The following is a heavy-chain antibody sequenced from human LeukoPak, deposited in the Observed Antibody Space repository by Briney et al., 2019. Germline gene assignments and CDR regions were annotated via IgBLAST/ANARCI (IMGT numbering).Heavy chain of an antibody. CDR1: GFTFSSYG. V-gene: IGHV3-33*01. CDR3: ARLSIREDFWSGYPHVNLGYYYYGMDV. J-gene: IGHJ6*02. D-gene: IGHD3-3*01. Sequence: GGSLRLSCAASGFTFSSYGMHWVRQAPGKGLEWVAFIWNDGSRKYNADSVKGRFTISRDNFENMLYLQINSLRVEDTAVYYCARLSIREDFWSGYPHVNLGYYYYGMDVWGQGTTVTVSS. CDR2: IWNDGSRK.